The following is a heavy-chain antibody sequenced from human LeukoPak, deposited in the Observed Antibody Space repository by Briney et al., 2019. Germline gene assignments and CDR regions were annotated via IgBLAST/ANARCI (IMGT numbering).Heavy chain of an antibody. CDR2: ISYDGSNK. J-gene: IGHJ4*02. D-gene: IGHD3-22*01. CDR1: GFTFSSYG. Sequence: GGSLRLSCAASGFTFSSYGMHWVRQAPGKGLEWVAVISYDGSNKYYADSVKGRFTISRDNSKNTLYLQMNSLRAEDTAVYYCAKDRSPYDSSGYLVYWGQGTLVTVSS. V-gene: IGHV3-30*18. CDR3: AKDRSPYDSSGYLVY.